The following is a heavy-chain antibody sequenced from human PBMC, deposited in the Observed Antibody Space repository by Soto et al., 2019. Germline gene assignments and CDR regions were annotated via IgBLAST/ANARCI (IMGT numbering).Heavy chain of an antibody. CDR1: GFTFSSYA. J-gene: IGHJ4*02. Sequence: GSLRLSCAASGFTFSSYAMGWVRQGPGKGLEWVAVVSIGGSTHYADSVRGRFTISRDNSKKKLSLQMNSLTAEDTAVYFCATRCGAGGHFDHCGQGALVTVSS. CDR2: VSIGGST. V-gene: IGHV3-23*01. D-gene: IGHD2-21*01. CDR3: ATRCGAGGHFDH.